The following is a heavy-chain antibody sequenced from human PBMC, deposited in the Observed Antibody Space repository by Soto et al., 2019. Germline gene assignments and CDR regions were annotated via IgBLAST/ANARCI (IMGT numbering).Heavy chain of an antibody. CDR1: GFTFSYYW. Sequence: EVQLVESEGGLVQPGGSLRLSCAASGFTFSYYWMHWVRQAPGQGLVWVSRIHSDGSSTTYADSVKGRFTISRDNAKNTLYRHMNSLRAEDTAVYYCASGDKGAFDLWGQGTMVTVSS. CDR2: IHSDGSST. D-gene: IGHD4-17*01. J-gene: IGHJ3*01. V-gene: IGHV3-74*01. CDR3: ASGDKGAFDL.